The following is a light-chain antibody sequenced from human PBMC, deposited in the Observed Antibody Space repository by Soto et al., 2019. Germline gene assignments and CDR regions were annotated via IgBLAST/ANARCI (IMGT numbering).Light chain of an antibody. V-gene: IGKV1-6*01. J-gene: IGKJ1*01. CDR1: QGIRND. CDR2: AAS. CDR3: LQAYNYPRT. Sequence: AVEMTQYPSSLSASVGDIVTITCRASQGIRNDLAWYQQKPGRAPRLLIFAASTLQSGVPSRFSGSGAGTDFTLTISSLQPEDFATYYCLQAYNYPRTFGQGTKV.